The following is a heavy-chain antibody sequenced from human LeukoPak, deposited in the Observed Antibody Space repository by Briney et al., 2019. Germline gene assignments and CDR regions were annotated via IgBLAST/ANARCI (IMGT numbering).Heavy chain of an antibody. CDR2: INPSSGST. CDR3: AREYSNSQFDY. CDR1: GYTFTNYY. J-gene: IGHJ4*02. D-gene: IGHD6-13*01. Sequence: ASVKVSCKASGYTFTNYYIHWVRQAPGQGLERMAIINPSSGSTSYAQKFQGRVTMTRDTSTSTVYMELSSLRSEDTAMYYCAREYSNSQFDYWGQGTLVTVSS. V-gene: IGHV1-46*01.